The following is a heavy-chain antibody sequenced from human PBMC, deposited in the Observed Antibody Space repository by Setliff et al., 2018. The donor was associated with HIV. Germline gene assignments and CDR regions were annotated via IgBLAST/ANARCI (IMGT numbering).Heavy chain of an antibody. V-gene: IGHV3-48*01. D-gene: IGHD3-16*01. CDR3: ARDRGVQLYFRADV. Sequence: HPGGSLRLSCAASGFTFRSSHMTWVRQTPGKGLEWISYISQSSGTIYYADSVKGRFTVSRDDAKNTLYLQMNSLRGEDTATYYCARDRGVQLYFRADVWGEGTMVTVSS. CDR2: ISQSSGTI. CDR1: GFTFRSSH. J-gene: IGHJ6*04.